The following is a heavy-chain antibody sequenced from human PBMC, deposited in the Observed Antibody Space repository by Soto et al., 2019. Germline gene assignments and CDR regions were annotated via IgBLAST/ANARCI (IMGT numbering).Heavy chain of an antibody. CDR2: IIPIFGTA. CDR3: ARSTGGYCSSTSCYTSNWFDP. J-gene: IGHJ5*02. V-gene: IGHV1-69*01. CDR1: GGTFSSYA. Sequence: QVQLVQSGAEVKKPGSSVKVSCKASGGTFSSYAISWVRQAPGQGLEWMGGIIPIFGTANYAQKFQGRVTITADESTSTAYMERSSLRSEDTAVYYCARSTGGYCSSTSCYTSNWFDPWGQGTLVTVSS. D-gene: IGHD2-2*02.